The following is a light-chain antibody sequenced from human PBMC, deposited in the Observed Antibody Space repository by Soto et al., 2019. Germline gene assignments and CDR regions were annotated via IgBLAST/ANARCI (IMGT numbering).Light chain of an antibody. J-gene: IGLJ1*01. V-gene: IGLV1-51*02. CDR2: ENN. CDR3: GTWDSSLSASYV. Sequence: QSVLTQPPSVSAAPGQKVTISCSGSSSNIGNNYVSWYQQLPGTAPKLLIYENNKRPSGIPDRFSGSKSGTSATLGITGLQTGDEADYYCGTWDSSLSASYVFGTGTNHRP. CDR1: SSNIGNNY.